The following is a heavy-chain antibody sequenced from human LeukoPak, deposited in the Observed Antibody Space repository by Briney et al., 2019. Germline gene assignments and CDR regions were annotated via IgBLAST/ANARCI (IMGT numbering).Heavy chain of an antibody. CDR3: SRNGLVDFDY. CDR2: IRRRAYGGAA. J-gene: IGHJ4*02. Sequence: GQSLRLSCTTSGFAFDDFAMSWVRQPAGKGLEWVGSIRRRAYGGAAEYAASVKGRLIISRDDSKGIAYLQMNSLKTEDTAVYYCSRNGLVDFDYWGQGSRVIVSP. V-gene: IGHV3-49*04. CDR1: GFAFDDFA.